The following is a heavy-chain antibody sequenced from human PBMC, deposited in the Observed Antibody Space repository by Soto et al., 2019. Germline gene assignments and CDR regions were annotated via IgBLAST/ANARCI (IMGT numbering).Heavy chain of an antibody. V-gene: IGHV4-31*03. CDR3: ARDERDLGAFDI. CDR1: GGSISSGGYY. Sequence: SETLSLTCTVSGGSISSGGYYWSWIRQHPGKGLEWIGYIYYSGSTYYNPSLKSRVTISVDTSKNQFSLKLSSVTTADTAVYYCARDERDLGAFDIWGQGTMVTVSS. J-gene: IGHJ3*02. CDR2: IYYSGST.